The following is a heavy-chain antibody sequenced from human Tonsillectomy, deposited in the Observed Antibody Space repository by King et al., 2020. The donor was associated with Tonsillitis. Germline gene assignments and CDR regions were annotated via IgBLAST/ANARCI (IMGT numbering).Heavy chain of an antibody. V-gene: IGHV3-23*04. CDR3: AKAEYYHYYYGMDV. Sequence: VQLVESGGGLVQPGGSLRLSCAASGFSFSLYAMTWVRQVPGKGLQWVSTVSGSGGSTYYADSVKGRFTISRDNSKNTLFLQMNSLRAEDTAVYYCAKAEYYHYYYGMDVWGQGTTVIVSS. CDR2: VSGSGGST. CDR1: GFSFSLYA. J-gene: IGHJ6*02.